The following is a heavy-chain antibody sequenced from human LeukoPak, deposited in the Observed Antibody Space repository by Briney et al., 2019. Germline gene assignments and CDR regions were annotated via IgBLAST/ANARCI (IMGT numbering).Heavy chain of an antibody. CDR1: GGTFSSYA. CDR3: ARGLDYYDSSGYYPANWFDP. CDR2: IIPNFGTA. V-gene: IGHV1-69*01. Sequence: SVKVSCKASGGTFSSYAISWVRQAPGQGLEWMGGIIPNFGTANYAQKFQGRVTITADESTSTAYMELSSLRSEDTAVYYCARGLDYYDSSGYYPANWFDPWGQGTLVTVSS. D-gene: IGHD3-22*01. J-gene: IGHJ5*02.